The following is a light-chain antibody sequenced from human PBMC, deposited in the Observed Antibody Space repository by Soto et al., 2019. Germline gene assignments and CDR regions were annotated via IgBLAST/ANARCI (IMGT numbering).Light chain of an antibody. Sequence: DIVMTQSPATLSVSPGERATLSCRASQSIRTDLAWYQQKSGQGPRLLIYDASTRATGIPARFSGSGSGTEFTLTISSLQSEDFAVYYCQQYNNWPPWTFGQGTKVEMK. V-gene: IGKV3D-15*01. CDR2: DAS. CDR3: QQYNNWPPWT. CDR1: QSIRTD. J-gene: IGKJ1*01.